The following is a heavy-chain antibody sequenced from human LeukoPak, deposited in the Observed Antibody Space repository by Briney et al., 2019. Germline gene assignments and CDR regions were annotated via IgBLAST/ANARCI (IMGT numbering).Heavy chain of an antibody. CDR2: FDPGNGEI. Sequence: ASVKVSCKVSGHTLSDLTMHWVRQAPGKGLEWMGGFDPGNGEIIYALKFQGRVTMTEDASTDTAYMELSSLKSEDTAVYYCAAGGLYDLLPYWGQGTLVTVSS. D-gene: IGHD3-3*01. CDR3: AAGGLYDLLPY. J-gene: IGHJ4*02. V-gene: IGHV1-24*01. CDR1: GHTLSDLT.